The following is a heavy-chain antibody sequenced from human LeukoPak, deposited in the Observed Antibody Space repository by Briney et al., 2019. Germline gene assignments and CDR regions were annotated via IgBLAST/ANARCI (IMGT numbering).Heavy chain of an antibody. Sequence: RSQTLSLTCTVSGGSISSGGYYWSWIRQPPGKGLEWIGYIYHSGSTYYNPSLKSRVTISVDRSKNQFSLKLSSVTAADTAVCYCARDEEGSGSFDYWGQGTLVAVSS. D-gene: IGHD3-10*01. CDR1: GGSISSGGYY. CDR2: IYHSGST. CDR3: ARDEEGSGSFDY. J-gene: IGHJ4*02. V-gene: IGHV4-30-2*01.